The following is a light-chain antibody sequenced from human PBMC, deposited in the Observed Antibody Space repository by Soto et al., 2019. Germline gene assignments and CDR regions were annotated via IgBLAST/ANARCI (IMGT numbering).Light chain of an antibody. V-gene: IGKV1-27*01. Sequence: DIQMTQSPSSLSASIGDRVTITCRASQGINNYLAWYQQKPGKVPELLIYDASTLQSGVPSRLSGSRSGTDFTLTISGLQPEDVEAYYCQDYSSAPFTFGPGTKVYI. J-gene: IGKJ3*01. CDR2: DAS. CDR1: QGINNY. CDR3: QDYSSAPFT.